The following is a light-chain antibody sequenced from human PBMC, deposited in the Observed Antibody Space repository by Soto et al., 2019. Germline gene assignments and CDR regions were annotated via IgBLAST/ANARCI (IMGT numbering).Light chain of an antibody. CDR1: NSDVGSYNL. Sequence: QSALTQPASVSGSLGQSITISCTGTNSDVGSYNLVSWYQQHPGKAPKVMIYEGSKRPSGVSNRFSGSKSGNTASLTISGLQAEDEADYYCCSYAGGDTLVFGGGTKLTVL. V-gene: IGLV2-23*01. CDR3: CSYAGGDTLV. J-gene: IGLJ2*01. CDR2: EGS.